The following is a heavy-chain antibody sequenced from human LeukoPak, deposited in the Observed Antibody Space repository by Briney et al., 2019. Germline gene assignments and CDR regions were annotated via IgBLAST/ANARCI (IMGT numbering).Heavy chain of an antibody. CDR3: TRDSEPRREAAAGLDH. CDR2: LIWEGETT. J-gene: IGHJ4*02. D-gene: IGHD6-13*01. Sequence: GGSLRLSCAASGFDLNVYTMHWVRQAPGKGLEWVALLIWEGETTYYADSVRGRFIISRDISRDSLYLQMDSLRSEDTAFYYCTRDSEPRREAAAGLDHWGEGPLVTVSS. V-gene: IGHV3-43*01. CDR1: GFDLNVYT.